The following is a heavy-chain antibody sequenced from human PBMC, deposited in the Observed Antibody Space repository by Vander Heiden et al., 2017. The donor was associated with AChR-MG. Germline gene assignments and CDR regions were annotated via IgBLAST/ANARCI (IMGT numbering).Heavy chain of an antibody. Sequence: QVQLVQSGAEVKKPGASVKVSCKASGYTSPSYDINWVRQATGQGLEWMGWMNPNSGNTGYAQKVQGRVTMTRNTSISTAYVELSSLRSEDTAVYYCARGYPPVSSGWHNYFDYWGQGTLVTVSS. CDR3: ARGYPPVSSGWHNYFDY. CDR2: MNPNSGNT. CDR1: GYTSPSYD. J-gene: IGHJ4*02. D-gene: IGHD6-19*01. V-gene: IGHV1-8*01.